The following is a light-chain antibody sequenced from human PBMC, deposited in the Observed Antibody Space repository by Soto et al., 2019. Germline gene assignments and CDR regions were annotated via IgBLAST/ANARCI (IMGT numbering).Light chain of an antibody. CDR1: QSVSRR. Sequence: EVVLTQSPGTLSLSPGGRATLSCRASQSVSRRLAWYQQRPGQSPRLLISGASMRASGVPVRFSGSGSGTDFTLTISSLEPEDSAVYYCQQRHMWPITFGQGTRLEIK. J-gene: IGKJ5*01. CDR3: QQRHMWPIT. V-gene: IGKV3-11*01. CDR2: GAS.